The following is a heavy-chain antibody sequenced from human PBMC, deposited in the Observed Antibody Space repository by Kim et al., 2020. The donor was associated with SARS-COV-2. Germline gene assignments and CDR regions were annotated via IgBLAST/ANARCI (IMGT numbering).Heavy chain of an antibody. D-gene: IGHD6-19*01. V-gene: IGHV4-59*01. Sequence: SETLSLTCTLSGGSISNYYWSWIRQPPGKGLEWIGYIYYSGNTDYNPSLKSRVTISVDTSKKQFSLKLSSVTAADTAVYYCARVMSPTSGWFRGPNWFAP. J-gene: IGHJ5*02. CDR3: ARVMSPTSGWFRGPNWFAP. CDR2: IYYSGNT. CDR1: GGSISNYY.